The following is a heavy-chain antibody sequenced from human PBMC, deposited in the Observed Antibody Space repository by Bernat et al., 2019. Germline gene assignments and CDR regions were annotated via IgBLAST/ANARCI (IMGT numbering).Heavy chain of an antibody. J-gene: IGHJ3*02. CDR3: ATSRAIVVVVAAPDAFDI. CDR2: FDLEDGET. V-gene: IGHV1-24*01. CDR1: GYTLTELS. Sequence: QVQLVQSGAEVKKPGASVKVSCKVSGYTLTELSMHWVRQAPGKGLEWMGGFDLEDGETIYAQKSQGRVTMTEDTSTDTAYMELSSLRSEDTAVYYCATSRAIVVVVAAPDAFDIWGQGTMVTVSS. D-gene: IGHD2-15*01.